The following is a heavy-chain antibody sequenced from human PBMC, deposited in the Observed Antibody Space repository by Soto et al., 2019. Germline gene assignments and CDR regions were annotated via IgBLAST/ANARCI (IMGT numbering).Heavy chain of an antibody. J-gene: IGHJ5*02. V-gene: IGHV4-59*01. D-gene: IGHD3-9*01. CDR3: ARVPFVGYFDWLDP. Sequence: SETLSLTCSVSGASISSYYWTWIRQPPGGGLEWIGYMHHTQGTNDNPSLRGRVHMSIDTSMNQFSLRLTSVTAADTAAYYCARVPFVGYFDWLDPWGHGTLVTVSS. CDR2: MHHTQGT. CDR1: GASISSYY.